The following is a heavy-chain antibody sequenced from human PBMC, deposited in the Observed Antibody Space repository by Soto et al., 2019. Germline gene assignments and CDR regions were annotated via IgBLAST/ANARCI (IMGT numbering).Heavy chain of an antibody. Sequence: ASVKVSCKASRYTFTGYYMHWVRQAPGQGLEWMGWINPNSGGTNYAQKFQGRVTMTRDTSISTAYMELSRLRSDDTAVYYCARGHREWLPRSTFDYWGQGTLVTVSS. V-gene: IGHV1-2*02. D-gene: IGHD6-19*01. CDR2: INPNSGGT. CDR3: ARGHREWLPRSTFDY. J-gene: IGHJ4*02. CDR1: RYTFTGYY.